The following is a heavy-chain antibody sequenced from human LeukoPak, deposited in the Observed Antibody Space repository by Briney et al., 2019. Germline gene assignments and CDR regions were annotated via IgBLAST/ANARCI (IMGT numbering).Heavy chain of an antibody. J-gene: IGHJ4*02. V-gene: IGHV4-59*01. CDR3: ARVDYDSSGYFDY. Sequence: SEALSLTCSVSGGSISTFYWSWLRQPPGKQLEWIGYVYYSGSTNYNPSFKTRVTISVDTSKNQFSLKLSSVTPADTAVYYCARVDYDSSGYFDYWGQGTLVTVSS. D-gene: IGHD3-22*01. CDR2: VYYSGST. CDR1: GGSISTFY.